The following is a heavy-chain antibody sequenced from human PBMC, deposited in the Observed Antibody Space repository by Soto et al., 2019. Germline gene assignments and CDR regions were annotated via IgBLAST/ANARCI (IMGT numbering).Heavy chain of an antibody. CDR3: ARGQQELVDDDDGFDV. V-gene: IGHV1-69*18. J-gene: IGHJ3*01. CDR2: VIPVFGTS. D-gene: IGHD6-13*01. Sequence: QVKLVQSGAEVKRPGSSVKVSCRASEGTSSSHVINWLRQAPGQGPEWMGNVIPVFGTSSVAQKFKGRLTIIADESTNTASMEMGSLRYGDTAMYYCARGQQELVDDDDGFDVWGQGTLVIVSS. CDR1: EGTSSSHV.